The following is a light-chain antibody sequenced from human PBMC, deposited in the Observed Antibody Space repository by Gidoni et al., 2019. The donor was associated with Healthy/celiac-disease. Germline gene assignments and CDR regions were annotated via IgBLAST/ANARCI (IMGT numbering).Light chain of an antibody. J-gene: IGKJ4*01. CDR3: QQSYSTPL. CDR1: QSISSY. V-gene: IGKV1-39*01. CDR2: AAS. Sequence: IQMTQSPSSLSASVGDRVTITCRASQSISSYLNWYQQKPGKAPKLLIYAASSLQSGVPSRFSGSGSGTDFTLTISSLQPEDFATYYCQQSYSTPLFXGXTKVEIK.